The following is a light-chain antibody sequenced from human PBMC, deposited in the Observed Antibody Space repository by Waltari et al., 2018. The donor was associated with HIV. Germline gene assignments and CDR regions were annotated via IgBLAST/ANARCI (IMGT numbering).Light chain of an antibody. Sequence: QLVLTQSPPASASLGASVKLTCPLRSAHSSYAIAWHPQQPEKGPRYLMKLNNDGSHTKGDGIPNRFSGSSSGAERYLTISSLQSEDEADYYCQTWGSGIQVFGSGTKVTVL. J-gene: IGLJ1*01. CDR3: QTWGSGIQV. CDR2: LNNDGSH. CDR1: SAHSSYA. V-gene: IGLV4-69*01.